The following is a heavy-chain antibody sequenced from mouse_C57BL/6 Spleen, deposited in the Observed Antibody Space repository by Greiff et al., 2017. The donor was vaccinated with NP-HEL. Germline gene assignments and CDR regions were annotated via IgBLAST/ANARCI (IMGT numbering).Heavy chain of an antibody. J-gene: IGHJ3*01. CDR3: ARHGAQASWFAY. V-gene: IGHV5-9*01. Sequence: EVQGVESGGGLVKPGGSLKLSCAASGFTFSSYTMSWVRQTPEKRLEWVATISGGGGNTYYPDSVKGRFTISRDNAKNTLYLQMSSLRSEDTALYYCARHGAQASWFAYWGQGTLVTVSA. CDR2: ISGGGGNT. D-gene: IGHD3-2*02. CDR1: GFTFSSYT.